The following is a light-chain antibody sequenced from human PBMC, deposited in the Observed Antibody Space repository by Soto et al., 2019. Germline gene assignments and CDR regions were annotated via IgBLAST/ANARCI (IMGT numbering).Light chain of an antibody. Sequence: DIQMTQSPSSLSASVGDTVTITCRASQHITNDCAWYQQKAGRAPKCLILLASRLQTGVLSRFSGSGSGTEFTLTIPSLQAEDFAPYYCLHHNGYPPVFGQGTKVEIK. CDR2: LAS. V-gene: IGKV1-17*01. CDR3: LHHNGYPPV. CDR1: QHITND. J-gene: IGKJ2*01.